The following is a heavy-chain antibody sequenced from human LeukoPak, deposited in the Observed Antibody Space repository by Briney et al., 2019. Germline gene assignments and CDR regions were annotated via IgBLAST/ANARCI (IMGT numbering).Heavy chain of an antibody. J-gene: IGHJ4*02. D-gene: IGHD3-22*01. CDR1: GYTFTGYY. CDR3: AREEANYYDSSGYPLDY. V-gene: IGHV1-2*02. Sequence: AAVKVSCKASGYTFTGYYMHWVRQAPEQGLEWMGWINPNSGGTNYAQKFQGRVTMTRDTSISTAYIELSRLRSDDTAVYYCAREEANYYDSSGYPLDYWGQGTLVTVSS. CDR2: INPNSGGT.